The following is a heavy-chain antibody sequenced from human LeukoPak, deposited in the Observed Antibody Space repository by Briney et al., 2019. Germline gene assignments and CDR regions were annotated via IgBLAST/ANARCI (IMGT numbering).Heavy chain of an antibody. CDR2: IKQDGSEK. Sequence: GGSLRLSCAASGFTFSSYWMSWVRQAPGKGLEWVANIKQDGSEKYYVDSVKGRFTISRDNAKNSLYLQMNSLRAEDMAVYYCARDNYYDSSGYYQGAFDIWGQGTMITVSS. CDR3: ARDNYYDSSGYYQGAFDI. J-gene: IGHJ3*02. CDR1: GFTFSSYW. D-gene: IGHD3-22*01. V-gene: IGHV3-7*01.